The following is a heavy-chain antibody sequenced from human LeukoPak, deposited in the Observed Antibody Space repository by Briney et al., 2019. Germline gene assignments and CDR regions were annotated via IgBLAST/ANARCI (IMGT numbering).Heavy chain of an antibody. J-gene: IGHJ4*02. V-gene: IGHV4-59*01. CDR2: IYYSGST. CDR3: ASGVAAAGIDY. D-gene: IGHD6-13*01. CDR1: GGSSSSYY. Sequence: SETLSLTCTVSGGSSSSYYWSWIRQPPGKGLEWIGYIYYSGSTNYNPSLKSRVTISVDTSKNQFSLKLSSVTAADTAVYYCASGVAAAGIDYWGQGTLVTVSS.